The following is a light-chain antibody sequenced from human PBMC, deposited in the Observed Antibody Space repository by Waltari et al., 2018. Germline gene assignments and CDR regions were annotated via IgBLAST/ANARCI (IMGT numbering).Light chain of an antibody. CDR1: SSDVGGYHS. CDR2: DVS. Sequence: QSPLTQPASVSGSPGQSITISCTGTSSDVGGYHSVSWYQQHPGKAPKLMIYDVSNRPSGVSNRFSGSKSGNTASLTISGLQAEDEADYYCSSYISSSTLELFGGGTSLTVL. J-gene: IGLJ2*01. CDR3: SSYISSSTLEL. V-gene: IGLV2-14*03.